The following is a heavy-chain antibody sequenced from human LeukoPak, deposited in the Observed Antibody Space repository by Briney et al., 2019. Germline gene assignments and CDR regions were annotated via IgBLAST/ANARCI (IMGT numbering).Heavy chain of an antibody. Sequence: SETLCLTCTVSGGSISSYYWSWIRQPPGKGLEWIGYIYHSGSTNYKPSLKSRVTISLDTSKNQFSLKLSSVTAADTAVYYCARAGGTSGSYGGYFDYWGQGTLVTVSS. D-gene: IGHD1-26*01. J-gene: IGHJ4*02. CDR3: ARAGGTSGSYGGYFDY. CDR1: GGSISSYY. CDR2: IYHSGST. V-gene: IGHV4-59*01.